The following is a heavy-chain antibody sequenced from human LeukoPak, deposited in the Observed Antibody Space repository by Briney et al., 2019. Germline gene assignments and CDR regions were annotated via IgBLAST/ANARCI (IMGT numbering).Heavy chain of an antibody. CDR3: ARDRGSSPDYDY. D-gene: IGHD3-16*01. CDR2: IYYSGST. Sequence: SQTLSLTCTVSGGSISSGDYYWSWIRQPPGKGLEWIGYIYYSGSTYYNPSLKSRVTISVDTSKNQFSQKLSSVTAADTAVYYCARDRGSSPDYDYWGQGTLVTVSS. J-gene: IGHJ4*02. CDR1: GGSISSGDYY. V-gene: IGHV4-30-4*08.